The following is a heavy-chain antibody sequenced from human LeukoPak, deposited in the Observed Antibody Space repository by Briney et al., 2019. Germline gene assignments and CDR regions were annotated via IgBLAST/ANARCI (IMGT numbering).Heavy chain of an antibody. D-gene: IGHD5-24*01. CDR3: ARDRDYSFDY. Sequence: GGSLRLSCAASGVTFSSYSMNWVRQAPGKGLEWVSYIGGGGSTISYADSVQGRFIITRDNAKNSLYLQMNSLTDEDTAVYYCARDRDYSFDYWGQGTLVTVSS. CDR2: IGGGGSTI. V-gene: IGHV3-48*02. CDR1: GVTFSSYS. J-gene: IGHJ4*02.